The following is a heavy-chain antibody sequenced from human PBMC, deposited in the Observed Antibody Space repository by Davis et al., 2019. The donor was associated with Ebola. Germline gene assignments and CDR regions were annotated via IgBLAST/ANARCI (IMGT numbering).Heavy chain of an antibody. V-gene: IGHV3-30*18. J-gene: IGHJ6*02. D-gene: IGHD3-10*01. CDR3: AKDKMVRGEAPYGMDV. CDR2: ISYDGSHE. Sequence: PGGSLRLSCAASGLTLSNSGMHWVRQAPGKGLEWVAVISYDGSHEIYADSAKGRFTISRDNSKNTLFLQMNSLRPEETAVYSCAKDKMVRGEAPYGMDVWGQGTTVIVSS. CDR1: GLTLSNSG.